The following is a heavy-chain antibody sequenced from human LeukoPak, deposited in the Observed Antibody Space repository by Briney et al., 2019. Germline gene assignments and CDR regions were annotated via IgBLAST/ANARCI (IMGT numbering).Heavy chain of an antibody. Sequence: SETLSLTCTVSGGSISSSSYYWGWIRQPPGKGLEWIGSIYYSGSTYYNPSLKSRVTISVDTSKNQFSLKLSSVTAADTAVYYCARMGSIVALDYWGQGTLVTVSS. CDR1: GGSISSSSYY. CDR2: IYYSGST. CDR3: ARMGSIVALDY. D-gene: IGHD3-10*01. J-gene: IGHJ4*02. V-gene: IGHV4-39*07.